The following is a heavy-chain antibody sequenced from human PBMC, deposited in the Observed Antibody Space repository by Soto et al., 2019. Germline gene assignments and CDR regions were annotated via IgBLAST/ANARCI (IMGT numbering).Heavy chain of an antibody. Sequence: QVQLVESGGGVVQPGRSLRLSCAASGFTFSSYGMHWVRQAPGKGLEWVAVISYDGSNKYYADSVKGRFTISRDNSKYTLYLQMNSLRAEDTAVYYCAKSSSSGWYDYWGQGTLVTVSS. CDR3: AKSSSSGWYDY. J-gene: IGHJ4*02. D-gene: IGHD6-19*01. CDR1: GFTFSSYG. V-gene: IGHV3-30*18. CDR2: ISYDGSNK.